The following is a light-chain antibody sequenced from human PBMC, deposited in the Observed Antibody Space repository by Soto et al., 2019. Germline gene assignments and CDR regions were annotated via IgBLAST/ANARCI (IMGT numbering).Light chain of an antibody. J-gene: IGKJ5*01. CDR1: QSVTSY. CDR2: GAS. Sequence: EIVLTQSPGTLSLPPGERATLSCRASQSVTSYLAWYQQKPGQAPRLLIYGASSRATGIPDRFSGSGSGTDFTLTISRLEPEDFAMFYCQQYAKSVISFGQGTRLEIK. V-gene: IGKV3-20*01. CDR3: QQYAKSVIS.